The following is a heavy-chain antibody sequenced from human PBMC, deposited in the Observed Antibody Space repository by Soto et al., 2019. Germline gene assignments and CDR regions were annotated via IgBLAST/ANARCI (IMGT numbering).Heavy chain of an antibody. CDR1: GGTFSSYA. Sequence: GASVKVSCKASGGTFSSYAISWVRQAPGQGLEWMGGIIPIFGTANYAQKFQGRVTITADESTSTAYMELSSLRSEDTAVYYCARRLWYYDRLGAFDIWGKGTMVTVSS. J-gene: IGHJ3*02. D-gene: IGHD3-22*01. CDR2: IIPIFGTA. V-gene: IGHV1-69*13. CDR3: ARRLWYYDRLGAFDI.